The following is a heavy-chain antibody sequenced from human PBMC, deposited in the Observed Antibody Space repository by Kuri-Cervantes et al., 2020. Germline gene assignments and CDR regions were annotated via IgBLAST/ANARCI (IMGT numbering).Heavy chain of an antibody. CDR3: AATIVGATAGFDY. D-gene: IGHD1-26*01. J-gene: IGHJ4*02. CDR1: GGSFSGYY. V-gene: IGHV4-34*01. CDR2: INHSGSS. Sequence: SQTLSLTCGVYGGSFSGYYWSWIRQPPGKGLEWIGKINHSGSSNYNPSLKSRVTISVDTSKNQFSLKLSSVTAADTAMYYCAATIVGATAGFDYWGQGTLVTVSS.